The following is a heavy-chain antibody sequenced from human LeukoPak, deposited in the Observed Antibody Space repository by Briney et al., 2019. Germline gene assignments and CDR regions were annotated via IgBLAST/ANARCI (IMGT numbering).Heavy chain of an antibody. Sequence: GGSLRLSCAASGFTFSSYGMHWVRQAPGKGLEWVAFIRYDGSNKYYADSVKGRFTISRDNSKNTLYLQMNSLRAEDTAVYCSGGGSWSQMDVWGKGTTVTVSS. CDR1: GFTFSSYG. V-gene: IGHV3-30*02. J-gene: IGHJ6*04. CDR2: IRYDGSNK. D-gene: IGHD2-15*01. CDR3: GGGSWSQMDV.